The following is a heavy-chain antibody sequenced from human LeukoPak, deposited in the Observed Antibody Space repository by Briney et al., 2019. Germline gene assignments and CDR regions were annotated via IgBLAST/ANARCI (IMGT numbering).Heavy chain of an antibody. J-gene: IGHJ4*02. CDR1: GGSISSGSYY. CDR3: ATALSGDGYYFDY. D-gene: IGHD5-24*01. CDR2: MYTSGST. Sequence: SQTLSLTCTVSGGSISSGSYYWSWIRQPAGKGLEWIGRMYTSGSTNYNPVLKSRVTISIDTSKNPFSLKLSSVTAADTAVYYCATALSGDGYYFDYWSQGTLVTVSS. V-gene: IGHV4-61*02.